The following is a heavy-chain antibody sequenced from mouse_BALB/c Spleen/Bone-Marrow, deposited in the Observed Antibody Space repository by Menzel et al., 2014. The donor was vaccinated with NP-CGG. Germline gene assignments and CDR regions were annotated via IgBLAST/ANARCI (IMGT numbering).Heavy chain of an antibody. Sequence: VMLVESGAELAKPGASVKMSCKASGYTFTSYWMHWVKQRPGQGLEWIGYINPSTGYTEYNQKFKDKATLTADKSSSTAYMQLSSLTSEDSAVYYCARQITTVDYAMDYWGQGTSVTDSS. CDR2: INPSTGYT. D-gene: IGHD1-1*01. V-gene: IGHV1-7*01. CDR1: GYTFTSYW. J-gene: IGHJ4*01. CDR3: ARQITTVDYAMDY.